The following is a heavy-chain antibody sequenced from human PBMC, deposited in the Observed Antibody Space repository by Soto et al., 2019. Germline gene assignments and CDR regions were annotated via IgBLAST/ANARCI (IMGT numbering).Heavy chain of an antibody. CDR3: ARDSRDGYNSDY. Sequence: QVQLVQSGAEVKKPGSSVKVSCKASGGTFSSYTISWVRQAPGQGLEWMGRIIPILGIANYAQKFQGRVTITADKSTSTADMELSRLRSEDTAVYYCARDSRDGYNSDYWGQGTLVTVSS. V-gene: IGHV1-69*08. J-gene: IGHJ4*02. CDR2: IIPILGIA. D-gene: IGHD5-12*01. CDR1: GGTFSSYT.